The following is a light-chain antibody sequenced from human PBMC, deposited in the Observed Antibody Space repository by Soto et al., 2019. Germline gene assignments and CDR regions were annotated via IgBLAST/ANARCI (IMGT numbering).Light chain of an antibody. V-gene: IGLV2-8*01. Sequence: QSVLTQPPSASGSPGQSVTISCTGTNSDVGGYNYVSWYQQHPGKAPKLMIYEVSKRPSGVPDRFSGSKSGNTASLTVSGLQAEDEADYYCSSYAGSNNSVFGTGTKVTV. CDR1: NSDVGGYNY. CDR3: SSYAGSNNSV. CDR2: EVS. J-gene: IGLJ1*01.